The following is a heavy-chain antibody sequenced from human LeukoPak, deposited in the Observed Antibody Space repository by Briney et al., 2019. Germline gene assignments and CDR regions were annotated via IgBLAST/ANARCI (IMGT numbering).Heavy chain of an antibody. V-gene: IGHV3-48*03. Sequence: GGSLRLSCAASGFTFSSYEMDWVRRAPGKGLEWVSYIGSSGGSRYYADSVKGRFTSSRDNAKNSLHLQMNSLRVEDTAVYYCAREDGDAFDIWGQGTMVSLSS. CDR3: AREDGDAFDI. J-gene: IGHJ3*02. D-gene: IGHD5-24*01. CDR1: GFTFSSYE. CDR2: IGSSGGSR.